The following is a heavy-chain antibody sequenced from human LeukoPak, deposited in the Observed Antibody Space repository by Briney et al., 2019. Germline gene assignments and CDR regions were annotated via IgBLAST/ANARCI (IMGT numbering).Heavy chain of an antibody. Sequence: PSETLSLTCAVYGGSFSGNYWTLIRQAPGRGLEWIGDSCPTGDITGYNPSLKGRSTISVDSYKNQFSLKLTSVTAADTGVYYCARVPDFIARPCDSWGPGTLVTVSS. CDR2: SCPTGDIT. J-gene: IGHJ4*02. CDR3: ARVPDFIARPCDS. D-gene: IGHD2-21*01. V-gene: IGHV4-34*01. CDR1: GGSFSGNY.